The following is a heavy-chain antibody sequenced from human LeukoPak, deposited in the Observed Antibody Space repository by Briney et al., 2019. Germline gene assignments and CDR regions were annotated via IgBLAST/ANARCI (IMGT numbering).Heavy chain of an antibody. CDR3: ARGRHYYDASDYYYEGDAFDI. V-gene: IGHV1-46*01. CDR1: GDTFTSYY. CDR2: VNPSGGSA. D-gene: IGHD3-22*01. J-gene: IGHJ3*02. Sequence: GASVKVSCKASGDTFTSYYMHWVRQAPGQGLEWMGIVNPSGGSASYAQKFQGRVTMTRDMSTSTVYMELSCLRSEDTAVYFCARGRHYYDASDYYYEGDAFDIWGQGTMVTVSS.